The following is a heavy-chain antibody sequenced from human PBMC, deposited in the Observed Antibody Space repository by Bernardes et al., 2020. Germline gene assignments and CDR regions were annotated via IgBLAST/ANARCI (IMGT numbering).Heavy chain of an antibody. D-gene: IGHD2-8*01. CDR1: GFTFSSDS. CDR2: MRGSSSYI. CDR3: ARRGGYCTNGVCPKFDY. J-gene: IGHJ4*02. Sequence: GGTLRLTCTASGFTFSSDSMNWVRQAPGKGLGWVSSMRGSSSYIYNADSVKGRFTISRDNAKNSQYLPMNSLRAEDTAVYYCARRGGYCTNGVCPKFDYWGQGTLVTVSS. V-gene: IGHV3-21*01.